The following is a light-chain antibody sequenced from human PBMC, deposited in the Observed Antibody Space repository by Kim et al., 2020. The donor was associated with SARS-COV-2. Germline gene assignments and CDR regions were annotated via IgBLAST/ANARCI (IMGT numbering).Light chain of an antibody. J-gene: IGKJ4*01. CDR1: QSINSY. V-gene: IGKV3-11*01. CDR3: QQRSNWPLT. Sequence: EIVLTQSPATLSLSPGERATLSCRASQSINSYLAWYQQSPGHAPKLLIYDTSNRATGIPARFSGSGSGTDFTLTISSLEPEDFAVYYCQQRSNWPLTFGGRTKVDIK. CDR2: DTS.